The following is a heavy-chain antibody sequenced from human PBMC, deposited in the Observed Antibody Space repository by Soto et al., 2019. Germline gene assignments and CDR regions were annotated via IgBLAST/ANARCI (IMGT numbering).Heavy chain of an antibody. CDR2: ISSSSSTI. J-gene: IGHJ6*02. Sequence: GGSLRLSCAASGFTFSSYSMNWVRQAPGKGLEWVSYISSSSSTIYYADSVKGRFTISRDNAKNSLYLQMNSLRDEDTAVYYCARGGVLRYFDWLSQYYYYGMDVWGQGTTVTVSS. CDR1: GFTFSSYS. V-gene: IGHV3-48*02. D-gene: IGHD3-9*01. CDR3: ARGGVLRYFDWLSQYYYYGMDV.